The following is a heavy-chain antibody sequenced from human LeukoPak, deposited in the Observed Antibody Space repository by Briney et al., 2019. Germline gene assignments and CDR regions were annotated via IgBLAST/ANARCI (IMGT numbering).Heavy chain of an antibody. Sequence: GGSLRLSCAASGFTFTNYAMNWVRQAPGKGLEWVSSISGSGDNTYYADSVKGRFTISRDNSKNTLFLQMNSLRAEDTAVYYCARGAPYSSSWYLYYDSSGPDYWGQGTLVTVSS. D-gene: IGHD3-22*01. CDR1: GFTFTNYA. V-gene: IGHV3-23*01. CDR2: ISGSGDNT. CDR3: ARGAPYSSSWYLYYDSSGPDY. J-gene: IGHJ4*02.